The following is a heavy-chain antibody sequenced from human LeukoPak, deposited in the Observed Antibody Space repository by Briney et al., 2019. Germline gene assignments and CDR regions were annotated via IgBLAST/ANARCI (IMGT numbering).Heavy chain of an antibody. CDR2: IYTTGRT. J-gene: IGHJ6*02. CDR1: GFTVSSNY. CDR3: ARDPPMTTDYGLDV. Sequence: PGGTLRLSCAASGFTVSSNYMSWVRHAPGKGLEWVSFIYTTGRTYYADSVKGRFTVSRDDSKNTVFLQMHSLRTEDTAVYYCARDPPMTTDYGLDVWGQGTTVTVSS. D-gene: IGHD4-11*01. V-gene: IGHV3-66*01.